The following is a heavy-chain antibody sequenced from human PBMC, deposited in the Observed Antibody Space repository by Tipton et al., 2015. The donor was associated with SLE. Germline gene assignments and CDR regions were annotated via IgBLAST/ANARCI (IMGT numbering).Heavy chain of an antibody. Sequence: TLSLTCTVSGGSISSGRYYWSWLRQPAGKGLEWIGRIYTSGSTNYNPSLNSRVTISVDTSKNQFSLKLSSVTATDTAVYYCARDYGYCSGGSCLLFDLWGRGTLVTVSS. CDR2: IYTSGST. D-gene: IGHD2-15*01. CDR1: GGSISSGRYY. J-gene: IGHJ2*01. V-gene: IGHV4-61*02. CDR3: ARDYGYCSGGSCLLFDL.